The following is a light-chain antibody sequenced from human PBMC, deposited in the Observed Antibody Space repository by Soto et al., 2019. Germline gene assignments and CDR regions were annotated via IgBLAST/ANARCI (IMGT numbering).Light chain of an antibody. CDR3: QHYGS. CDR2: GTS. J-gene: IGKJ1*01. CDR1: QTVSSTY. V-gene: IGKV3-20*01. Sequence: EIVLTQSPGTLSFSPGERATLSCRASQTVSSTYLAWYQQRPGQAPRLLIFGTSNRATDIPDRFSGSGSGTDFTLTISRLEPEDFAVYFCQHYGSFGQGTKVDIK.